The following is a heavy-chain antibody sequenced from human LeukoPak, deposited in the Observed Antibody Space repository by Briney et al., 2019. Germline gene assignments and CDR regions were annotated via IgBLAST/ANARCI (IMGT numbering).Heavy chain of an antibody. D-gene: IGHD3-22*01. CDR1: GFTVSSNY. J-gene: IGHJ4*02. V-gene: IGHV3-53*04. CDR2: IYSGGST. CDR3: TKDQWYYYDSSGYYPLDY. Sequence: GGSLRLSCAASGFTVSSNYMSWVRQAPGKGLEWVSVIYSGGSTYYADSVKGRFTISRHNSKNTLYLQMNSLRAEDTAVYYCTKDQWYYYDSSGYYPLDYWGQGTLVTVSS.